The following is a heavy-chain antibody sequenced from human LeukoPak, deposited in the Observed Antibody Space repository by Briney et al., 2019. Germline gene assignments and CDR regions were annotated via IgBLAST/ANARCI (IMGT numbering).Heavy chain of an antibody. Sequence: SGGSLRLSCAASGFTFSSYSMNWVRQAPWKGLEWVSSISSSNSYIFYADSVKGRFAISRDNAKNSLYQQMNSLRAEDTAVYYCAREAFSEGDGDYVGYSGQGTLVSVSS. V-gene: IGHV3-21*01. CDR1: GFTFSSYS. CDR2: ISSSNSYI. D-gene: IGHD2-21*02. CDR3: AREAFSEGDGDYVGY. J-gene: IGHJ4*02.